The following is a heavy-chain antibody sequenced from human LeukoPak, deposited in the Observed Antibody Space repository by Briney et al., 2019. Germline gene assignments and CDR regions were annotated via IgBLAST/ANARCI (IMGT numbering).Heavy chain of an antibody. Sequence: SETLSLTCTVSGGSISSSSYYWGWIRQPPGKGLEWIGSIYYSGSTYYNPSLKSRVTISVDTSKNQFSLKLSSVTAADTAVYYCASVDYYDSSGYQGYCFDYWGQGTLVTVSS. D-gene: IGHD3-22*01. J-gene: IGHJ4*02. CDR3: ASVDYYDSSGYQGYCFDY. CDR2: IYYSGST. CDR1: GGSISSSSYY. V-gene: IGHV4-39*01.